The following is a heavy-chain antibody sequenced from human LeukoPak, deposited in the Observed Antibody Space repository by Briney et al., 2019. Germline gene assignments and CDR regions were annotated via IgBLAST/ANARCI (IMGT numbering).Heavy chain of an antibody. CDR2: ISYDGSNK. J-gene: IGHJ4*02. V-gene: IGHV3-30*04. D-gene: IGHD4-11*01. CDR1: GFTFSSYA. CDR3: ARDPSRLRGYSNFDY. Sequence: GGSLRLSCAASGFTFSSYAMHWVRQAPGKGLEWVAVISYDGSNKYYADSVKGRFTISRDNSKNTLCLQMNSLRAEDTAVYYCARDPSRLRGYSNFDYWGQGTLVTVSS.